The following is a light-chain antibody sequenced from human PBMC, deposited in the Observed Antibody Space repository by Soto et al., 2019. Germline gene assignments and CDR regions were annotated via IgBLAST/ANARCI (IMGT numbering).Light chain of an antibody. CDR1: SSDVGGYNY. V-gene: IGLV2-14*01. Sequence: QSALTQPASVSGSPGQSITISCTGTSSDVGGYNYVSWYQQNPGKAPKLMIYDVSNRPSGVSNRFSGSKSGNTASLTISGLHAKDEADYYCSSYTSSSTLYVFGTGTKVTVL. CDR3: SSYTSSSTLYV. J-gene: IGLJ1*01. CDR2: DVS.